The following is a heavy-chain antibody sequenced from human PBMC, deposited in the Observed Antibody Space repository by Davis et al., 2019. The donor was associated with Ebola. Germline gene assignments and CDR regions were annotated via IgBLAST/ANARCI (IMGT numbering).Heavy chain of an antibody. CDR2: INPNDGRT. D-gene: IGHD5-18*01. V-gene: IGHV1-46*03. CDR3: TRAEFGYTYGSGSFGI. Sequence: AASVKVSCKASGYTFTNYYMHWVRQAPGQGLEWMGMINPNDGRTIYAQKFQGRVTVTRDTSTTTVYMDLSSLRSEDTAVYFCTRAEFGYTYGSGSFGIWGQGTMVTVSS. CDR1: GYTFTNYY. J-gene: IGHJ3*02.